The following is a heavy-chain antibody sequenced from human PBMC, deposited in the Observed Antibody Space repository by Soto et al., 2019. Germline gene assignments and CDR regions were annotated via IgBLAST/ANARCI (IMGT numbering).Heavy chain of an antibody. V-gene: IGHV3-23*01. J-gene: IGHJ6*02. D-gene: IGHD2-21*02. CDR3: AREETAWPLAYGLDV. Sequence: GGSLRLSCAASGFTFSNYAMHWVRQAPGKGLEWVSAISGSGGSTYYADSVKGRFTISRDFAKNSLSLQMDSLRADDTAVYYCAREETAWPLAYGLDVWGQGTTVTVSS. CDR2: ISGSGGST. CDR1: GFTFSNYA.